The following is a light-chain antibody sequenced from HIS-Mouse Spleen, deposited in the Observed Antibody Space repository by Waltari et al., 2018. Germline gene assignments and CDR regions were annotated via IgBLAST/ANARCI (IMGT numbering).Light chain of an antibody. CDR1: QSISSW. Sequence: DIQMTQSPSTLSASVGDRVTLTCRARQSISSWLAWYQQKPGKAPKLLIYASSLESGVPSRFSGSGSGTEFTLTISSLQPDDFATYYCQQYNSYSLTFGGGTKVEIK. CDR3: QQYNSYSLT. V-gene: IGKV1-5*03. CDR2: AS. J-gene: IGKJ4*01.